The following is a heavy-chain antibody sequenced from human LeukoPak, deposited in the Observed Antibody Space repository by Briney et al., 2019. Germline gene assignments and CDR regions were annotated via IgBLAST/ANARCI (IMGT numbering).Heavy chain of an antibody. CDR3: ARSMGNYYGSGSYYTSGTHEPFDY. Sequence: GGSVRLSCAASGFTFSSYAMHWVRQAPGKGLEWVAVISYDGSNKYYADSVKGRFTISRDNSKNTLYLQMNSLRAEDTAVYYCARSMGNYYGSGSYYTSGTHEPFDYWGQGTLVTVSS. CDR2: ISYDGSNK. D-gene: IGHD3-10*01. J-gene: IGHJ4*02. V-gene: IGHV3-30-3*01. CDR1: GFTFSSYA.